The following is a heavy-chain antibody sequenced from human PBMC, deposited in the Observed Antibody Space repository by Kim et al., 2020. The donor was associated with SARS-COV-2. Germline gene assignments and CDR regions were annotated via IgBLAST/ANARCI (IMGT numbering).Heavy chain of an antibody. D-gene: IGHD6-13*01. J-gene: IGHJ4*02. V-gene: IGHV4-34*01. Sequence: PSLKSRVTISVDTSKNQFSLKLSSVTAADTAVYYCARGREDSSSWRDFDYWGQGTLVTVSS. CDR3: ARGREDSSSWRDFDY.